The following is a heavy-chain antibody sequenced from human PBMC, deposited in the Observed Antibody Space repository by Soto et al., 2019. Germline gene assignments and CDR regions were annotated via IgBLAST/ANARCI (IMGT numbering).Heavy chain of an antibody. V-gene: IGHV4-59*08. Sequence: QVQLQKSGPGLVKPSETLSLTCTVSGDSISTYNLAWIRQPPGKGLEWIGYFRSGGGTSYNPSLTSRVAIPADTSMKQFSLRLSSVTAADTAVYYCVRQGIGVLHGLVDVWGQGTTVTVSS. CDR2: FRSGGGT. J-gene: IGHJ6*02. D-gene: IGHD3-10*01. CDR3: VRQGIGVLHGLVDV. CDR1: GDSISTYN.